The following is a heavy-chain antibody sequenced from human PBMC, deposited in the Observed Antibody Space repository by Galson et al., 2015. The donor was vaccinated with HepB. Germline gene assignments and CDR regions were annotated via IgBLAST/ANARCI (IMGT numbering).Heavy chain of an antibody. CDR1: GFTFSSYS. Sequence: SLRLSCAASGFTFSSYSMNWVRQAPGKGLEWVSSISSSSSYIYYADSVKGRFTISRDNAKNSLYLQMNSLRAEDTAVYYCARDLNYYDSSGYAGPLDYWGQGTLVTVSS. V-gene: IGHV3-21*01. CDR2: ISSSSSYI. J-gene: IGHJ4*02. CDR3: ARDLNYYDSSGYAGPLDY. D-gene: IGHD3-22*01.